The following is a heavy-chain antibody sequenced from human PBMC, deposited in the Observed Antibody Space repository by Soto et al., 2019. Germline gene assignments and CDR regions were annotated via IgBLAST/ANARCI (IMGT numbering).Heavy chain of an antibody. CDR1: GFTVSSNY. CDR3: AKGGYNWFDP. Sequence: GGSLRLACAASGFTVSSNYMSWVRQAPGKGLEWVSVIYSGGSTYYADSVKGRFTISRHNSKNTLYLQMNSLRAEDTDVYYCAKGGYNWFDPCGQGTLVTVSS. CDR2: IYSGGST. J-gene: IGHJ5*02. V-gene: IGHV3-53*04. D-gene: IGHD3-16*01.